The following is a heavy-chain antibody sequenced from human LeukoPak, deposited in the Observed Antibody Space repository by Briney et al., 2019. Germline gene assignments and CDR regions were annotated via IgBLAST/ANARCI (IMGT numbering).Heavy chain of an antibody. D-gene: IGHD2-2*01. V-gene: IGHV3-48*01. J-gene: IGHJ4*02. CDR3: AKPYCSSTSCYGGFDY. Sequence: GGSLRLSCAASGFTFSSYSMNWVRQAPGKGLEWVSYISSSSSTIYYADSVKGRFTISRDNAKNSLYLQMNSLRAEDTAVYYCAKPYCSSTSCYGGFDYWGQGTLVTVSS. CDR2: ISSSSSTI. CDR1: GFTFSSYS.